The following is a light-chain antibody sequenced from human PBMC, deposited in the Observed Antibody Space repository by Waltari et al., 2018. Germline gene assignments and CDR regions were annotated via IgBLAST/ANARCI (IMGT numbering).Light chain of an antibody. CDR3: SLSLDGARGM. J-gene: IGLJ3*02. CDR1: TGAVTSPQW. V-gene: IGLV7-46*01. CDR2: DTT. Sequence: QAVVTQEPSLTVSPGGTVTLTCGSSTGAVTSPQWPYWFPQKPGQAPRTLSYDTTNRHSWTPARFSGSLLGGKAALTLSGAQPEDEADYYCSLSLDGARGMFGGGTKLTVL.